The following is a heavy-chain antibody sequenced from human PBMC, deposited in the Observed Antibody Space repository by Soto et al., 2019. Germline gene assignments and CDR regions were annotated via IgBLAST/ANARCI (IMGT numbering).Heavy chain of an antibody. Sequence: EVQLVESGGGLVQPGGSLRLSCATSGFILSDCAMNWVRQAPGKGLEWVSYISSSSSVIDYADSVKGRFTVSRDNAGNSRYLQRNSRRAKDTAVNSWARDQGWVSTGYYSMDAWGKGTT. CDR1: GFILSDCA. D-gene: IGHD2-8*02. CDR2: ISSSSSVI. CDR3: ARDQGWVSTGYYSMDA. J-gene: IGHJ6*03. V-gene: IGHV3-48*01.